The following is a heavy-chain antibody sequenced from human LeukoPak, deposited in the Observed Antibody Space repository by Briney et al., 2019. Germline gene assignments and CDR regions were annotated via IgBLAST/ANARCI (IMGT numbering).Heavy chain of an antibody. CDR3: ARDPDRKWLVQYYNYGMDV. CDR2: IIPILGIA. CDR1: GGTFSSYA. D-gene: IGHD6-19*01. Sequence: SVKVSCKASGGTFSSYAISWVRQAPGQGLEWMGRIIPILGIANYAQKFQGRVTITADKSTSTAYMELSSLRSEDTAVYYCARDPDRKWLVQYYNYGMDVWGQGTTVTVSS. V-gene: IGHV1-69*04. J-gene: IGHJ6*02.